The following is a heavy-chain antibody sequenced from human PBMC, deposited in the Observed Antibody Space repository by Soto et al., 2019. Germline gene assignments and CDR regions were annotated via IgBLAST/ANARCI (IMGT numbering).Heavy chain of an antibody. V-gene: IGHV3-49*03. Sequence: GGSLRLSCTASGFSFGDYGMSWFRQAPGKGLEWVGFIRSKAYSGTTEYAASVKGRFTISRDDTKSIAYLQMNSLKTEDTAVYYCSDFWSGSGYMDVWGKGTTVTVSS. CDR3: SDFWSGSGYMDV. J-gene: IGHJ6*03. D-gene: IGHD3-3*01. CDR1: GFSFGDYG. CDR2: IRSKAYSGTT.